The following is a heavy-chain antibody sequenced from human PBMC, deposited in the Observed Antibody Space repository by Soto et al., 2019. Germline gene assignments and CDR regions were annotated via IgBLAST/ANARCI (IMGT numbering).Heavy chain of an antibody. Sequence: EVQLVESGGGLVKPGGSLRLSCAASGFTFGSYSMNWVRQAPGKGLEWVSSISSSSSYIYYADSVKGRFTISRGNAKNSLYLQMNSLRAEDTAVYYCARGLTTVTTWFDYWGQGSLATVSS. J-gene: IGHJ4*02. D-gene: IGHD4-17*01. CDR2: ISSSSSYI. V-gene: IGHV3-21*01. CDR1: GFTFGSYS. CDR3: ARGLTTVTTWFDY.